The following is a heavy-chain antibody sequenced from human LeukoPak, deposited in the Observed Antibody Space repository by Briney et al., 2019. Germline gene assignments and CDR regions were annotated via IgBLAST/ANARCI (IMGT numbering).Heavy chain of an antibody. D-gene: IGHD6-19*01. CDR1: CRSITSSSYY. Sequence: PSETLSPTHTVSCRSITSSSYYSAWIRQPPGKGLEWIVVIYVSGNTYYTPPLKSRVTISVDTSKNQFSLKLSSVTAADTAVYYCARDLALAGTGLNWFDPWGQGTLVTVSS. CDR3: ARDLALAGTGLNWFDP. V-gene: IGHV4-39*07. CDR2: IYVSGNT. J-gene: IGHJ5*02.